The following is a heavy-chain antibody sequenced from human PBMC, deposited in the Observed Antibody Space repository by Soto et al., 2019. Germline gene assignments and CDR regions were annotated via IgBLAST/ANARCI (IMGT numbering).Heavy chain of an antibody. Sequence: SVKVSCKASGGTFSSYAISWVRQAPGQGLEWMGGIIPIFGTANYAQKFQGRVTITADKSTSTAYMELSSLRSEDTAVYYCARVLSRYSSGWYYYYYGMDVWGQGTTVTVS. CDR1: GGTFSSYA. CDR3: ARVLSRYSSGWYYYYYGMDV. CDR2: IIPIFGTA. J-gene: IGHJ6*02. V-gene: IGHV1-69*06. D-gene: IGHD6-19*01.